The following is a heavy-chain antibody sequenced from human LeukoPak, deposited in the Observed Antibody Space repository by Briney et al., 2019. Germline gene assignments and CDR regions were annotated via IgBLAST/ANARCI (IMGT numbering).Heavy chain of an antibody. CDR2: IIPILGIA. CDR1: GGTFSSYA. J-gene: IGHJ4*02. V-gene: IGHV1-69*04. CDR3: ATDRHTIAVAATLDY. D-gene: IGHD6-19*01. Sequence: GSSVKVSCKASGGTFSSYAISWVRQAPGQGLEWMGRIIPILGIANYAQKFQGRVTITADKSTSTAYMELSSLRSEDTAVYYCATDRHTIAVAATLDYWGQGTLVIASS.